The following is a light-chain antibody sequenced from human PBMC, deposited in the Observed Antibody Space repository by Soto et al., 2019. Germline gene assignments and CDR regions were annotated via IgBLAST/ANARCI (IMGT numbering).Light chain of an antibody. Sequence: QSALTQPASVSGSPGQSITLSCSGTSSDVGSGNFVSWYQHHPGKVPKLMIYEVSKRPSGVYDRFSGSKSGNTASLTISALQAEDEADYYCCSDAGSGTYVFGTGTKLTVL. CDR2: EVS. J-gene: IGLJ1*01. CDR1: SSDVGSGNF. V-gene: IGLV2-23*02. CDR3: CSDAGSGTYV.